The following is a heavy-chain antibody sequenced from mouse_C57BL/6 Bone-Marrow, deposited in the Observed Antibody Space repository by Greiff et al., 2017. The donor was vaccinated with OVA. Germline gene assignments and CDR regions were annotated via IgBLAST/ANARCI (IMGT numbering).Heavy chain of an antibody. CDR3: ARGPIYYYGSSYGNFFAY. V-gene: IGHV14-3*01. CDR1: RFNIKNTY. CDR2: IDPANGNT. Sequence: VHVKQSVAELVRPGASVKLSCTASRFNIKNTYMHWVKQRPEQGLEWIGRIDPANGNTKYAPKFQGKATITADTSSNTAYLQLSSLTSEDTAIYYCARGPIYYYGSSYGNFFAYWGQGTLVTVSA. D-gene: IGHD1-1*01. J-gene: IGHJ3*01.